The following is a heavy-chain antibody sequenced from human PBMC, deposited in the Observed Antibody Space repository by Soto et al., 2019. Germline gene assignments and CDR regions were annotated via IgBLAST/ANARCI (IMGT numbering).Heavy chain of an antibody. J-gene: IGHJ4*02. CDR2: VSNKNGVT. V-gene: IGHV1-18*04. CDR1: GYTFSNYD. Sequence: QVQLVQSGGEVKKPGASVKVSCKTSGYTFSNYDVSWVRQAPGQGLEWMGWVSNKNGVTNYAEKFRDRVTMTTDISTNTIYMEVRSLRSDDTAVYFCARERLNTGWYGFDHWGQGTQVTVSS. D-gene: IGHD6-19*01. CDR3: ARERLNTGWYGFDH.